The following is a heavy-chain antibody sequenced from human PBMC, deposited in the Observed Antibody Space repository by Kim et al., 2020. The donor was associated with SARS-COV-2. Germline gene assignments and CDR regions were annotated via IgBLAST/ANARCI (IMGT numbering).Heavy chain of an antibody. Sequence: SETLSLTCTVSGGSISSSSYYWGWIRQPPGKGLEWIGSIYYSGSTYYNPSLKSRVTISVDTSKNQFSLKLSSVTAADTAVYYCARHDTEAGLGLLVFDWLLYGPFDYWGQGTLVTVSS. CDR1: GGSISSSSYY. CDR3: ARHDTEAGLGLLVFDWLLYGPFDY. J-gene: IGHJ4*02. CDR2: IYYSGST. D-gene: IGHD3-9*01. V-gene: IGHV4-39*01.